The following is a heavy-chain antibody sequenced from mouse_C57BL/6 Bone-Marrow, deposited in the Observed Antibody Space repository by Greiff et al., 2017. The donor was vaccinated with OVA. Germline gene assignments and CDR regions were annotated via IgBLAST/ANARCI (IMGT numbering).Heavy chain of an antibody. CDR1: GYTFTSYW. CDR2: INPSNGGT. J-gene: IGHJ4*01. CDR3: ARWGSLGYAMDY. V-gene: IGHV1-53*01. D-gene: IGHD3-3*01. Sequence: QVQLQQPGTELVKPGASVKLSCKASGYTFTSYWMHWVKQRPGQGLEWIGNINPSNGGTNYNEKFKSKATLTVDKSSSTAYMQLSSLTSEDAAVYYCARWGSLGYAMDYWGQGTSVTVSS.